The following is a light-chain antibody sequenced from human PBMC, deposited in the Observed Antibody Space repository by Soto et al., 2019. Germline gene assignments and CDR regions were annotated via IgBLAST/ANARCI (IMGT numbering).Light chain of an antibody. CDR3: CSYAGNTTVV. J-gene: IGLJ3*02. Sequence: QSVLTQPRSVSGSPGQSVTISCTGTSSDVGGYIYVSWYQQYPDKAPKVMIYDVSRRPSGVPDRFSGSKSGNTASLTISGLQAEDEADYYCCSYAGNTTVVFGGGTKLTVL. V-gene: IGLV2-11*01. CDR2: DVS. CDR1: SSDVGGYIY.